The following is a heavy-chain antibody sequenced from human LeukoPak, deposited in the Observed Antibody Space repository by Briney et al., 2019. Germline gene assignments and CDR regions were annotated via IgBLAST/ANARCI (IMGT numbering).Heavy chain of an antibody. CDR3: ARGYYSYLGAFDI. CDR1: GYTFTIYA. V-gene: IGHV7-4-1*02. Sequence: ASVTVSFKASGYTFTIYAMNWVRQAPGQGLEWMGWINTNTGNPTYAQGFTGRFVFSLDTSVSTAYLQISSLKAEDTAVYYCARGYYSYLGAFDIWGQGTMVTVSS. CDR2: INTNTGNP. D-gene: IGHD5-18*01. J-gene: IGHJ3*02.